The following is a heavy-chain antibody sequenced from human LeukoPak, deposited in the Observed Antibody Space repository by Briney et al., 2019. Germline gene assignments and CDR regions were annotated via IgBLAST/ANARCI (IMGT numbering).Heavy chain of an antibody. J-gene: IGHJ4*02. V-gene: IGHV5-51*01. CDR3: ARLSASVPAAIDY. D-gene: IGHD2-2*02. Sequence: GESLQISCQGSGYSFTTYWLGWVRQLPGKGLEWMGIIYPGDSDTRYSPSFQGQFTISADTSISTAYPQWSSLKASDTAMYYCARLSASVPAAIDYWGQGTLVTVSS. CDR1: GYSFTTYW. CDR2: IYPGDSDT.